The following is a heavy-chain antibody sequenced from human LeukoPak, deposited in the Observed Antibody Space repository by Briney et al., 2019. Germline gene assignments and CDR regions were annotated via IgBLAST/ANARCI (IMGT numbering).Heavy chain of an antibody. V-gene: IGHV3-7*01. D-gene: IGHD3-10*01. CDR2: IKQDGSEK. J-gene: IGHJ5*02. CDR1: GFTFSSYW. Sequence: GGSLRLSCAASGFTFSSYWMSWVRQAPGKGLEWVANIKQDGSEKYYVDSVKGRCTISRDNAKNTLYLQMYSLRAEDTAVYYCARPHYVSGSYYFVPWGQGTLVSVSS. CDR3: ARPHYVSGSYYFVP.